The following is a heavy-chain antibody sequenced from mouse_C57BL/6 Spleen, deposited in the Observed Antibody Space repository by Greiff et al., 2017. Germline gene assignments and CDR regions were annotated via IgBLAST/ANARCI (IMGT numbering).Heavy chain of an antibody. Sequence: QVQLQQSGPELVKPGASVKISCKASGYAFSSSWMNWVKQRPGKGLEWIGRIYPGDGDTNYNGKFKGKATLTADKSSSTASMQLSSLTSEDSAVYSCGGRNGGKNFDYWGQGTTLTVSS. CDR3: GGRNGGKNFDY. CDR1: GYAFSSSW. J-gene: IGHJ2*01. V-gene: IGHV1-82*01. CDR2: IYPGDGDT.